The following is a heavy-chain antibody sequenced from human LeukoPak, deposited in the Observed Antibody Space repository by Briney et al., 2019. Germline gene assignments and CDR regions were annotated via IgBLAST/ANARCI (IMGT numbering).Heavy chain of an antibody. V-gene: IGHV1-18*01. J-gene: IGHJ4*02. CDR2: ISAYNGNT. D-gene: IGHD3-3*01. CDR1: GYTFTSYG. Sequence: ASVKASCKASGYTFTSYGISWVRQAPGQGLEWMGWISAYNGNTNYAQKLQGRVTMTTDTSTSTAYMELRSLRSDDTAVFYCGRVPSTLFDFWSAYVIDYWGQGTLVTVSS. CDR3: GRVPSTLFDFWSAYVIDY.